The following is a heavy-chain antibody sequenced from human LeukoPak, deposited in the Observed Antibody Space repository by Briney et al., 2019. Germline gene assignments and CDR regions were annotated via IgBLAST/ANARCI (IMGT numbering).Heavy chain of an antibody. Sequence: QPGGPLRLSCAASGFTVSSNYMSWVRQAPGKGLEWVSVIYSGGSTYYADSVKGRFTISRDNSKNTLYLQMNSLRAEDTDVYYCASWGYYHSSGYYQLDYWGQGTLVTVSS. V-gene: IGHV3-66*01. CDR3: ASWGYYHSSGYYQLDY. CDR1: GFTVSSNY. D-gene: IGHD3-22*01. J-gene: IGHJ4*02. CDR2: IYSGGST.